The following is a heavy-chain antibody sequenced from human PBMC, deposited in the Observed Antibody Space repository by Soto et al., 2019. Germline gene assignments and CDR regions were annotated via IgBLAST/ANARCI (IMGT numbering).Heavy chain of an antibody. CDR2: IYWDDDE. Sequence: QITLKESGPTLVKPTQTLTLTCTFSGFSLTTDGVGVGWVRQPPGEALEWLVLIYWDDDERYSPSLKTRLTITQATSKDQVVLIRTTMDTVDSATYYCARSRNLITDEAQVGDFDYWGQGNLVTVSS. J-gene: IGHJ4*02. V-gene: IGHV2-5*02. D-gene: IGHD3-10*01. CDR3: ARSRNLITDEAQVGDFDY. CDR1: GFSLTTDGVG.